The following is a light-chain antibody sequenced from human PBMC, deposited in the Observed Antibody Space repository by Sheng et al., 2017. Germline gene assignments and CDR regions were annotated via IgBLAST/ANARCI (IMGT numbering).Light chain of an antibody. CDR1: QSVNSDF. CDR2: CI. V-gene: IGKV3-20*01. J-gene: IGKJ4*01. CDR3: QQFNSYPGT. Sequence: EIVLTQSPGTLSLSPGERATLSCRASQSVNSDFLAWYQQKPGQAPRLVILWCIQQGHWHSPDRFSGSGSETDFTLTISRLEPEDFATYYCQQFNSYPGTFGGGTKVEIK.